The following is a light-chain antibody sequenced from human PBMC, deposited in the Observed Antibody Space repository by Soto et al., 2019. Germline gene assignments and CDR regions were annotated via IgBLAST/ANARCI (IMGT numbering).Light chain of an antibody. J-gene: IGLJ2*01. CDR3: CSYAGGTSVV. Sequence: QSALTRPASVSGSPGQSITISCTGTSSDVGRYKLVSWYQQHPGKAPKLMIYEDIERPSGVSNRFSASKSGNTASLTISGLQTEDEADYYCCSYAGGTSVVFGGGTKLTVL. CDR1: SSDVGRYKL. CDR2: EDI. V-gene: IGLV2-23*01.